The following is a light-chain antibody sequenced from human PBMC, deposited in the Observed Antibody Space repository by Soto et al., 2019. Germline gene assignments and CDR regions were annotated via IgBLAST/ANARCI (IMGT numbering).Light chain of an antibody. V-gene: IGKV1-5*01. J-gene: IGKJ1*01. CDR3: QQCHRYLT. CDR2: GAS. CDR1: ESMSNC. Sequence: IQMTQSPSTLSASVGDRVTITFRASESMSNCLAWYQQKPGKAPKLLISGASSLQSGVPSRFSGSASGTEFILTISSLQPDDIATYYCQQCHRYLTFGQGTKVDIK.